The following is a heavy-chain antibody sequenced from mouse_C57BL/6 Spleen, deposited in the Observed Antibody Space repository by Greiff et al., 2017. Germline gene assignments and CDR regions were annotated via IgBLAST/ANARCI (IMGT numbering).Heavy chain of an antibody. CDR1: GYEFSSAW. CDR2: IDPGDGDT. CDR3: ARSIYDYWYFDV. V-gene: IGHV1-82*01. D-gene: IGHD2-3*01. Sequence: VQLQQSGPELVKPGASVKISCKASGYEFSSAWMNWVKQRPGKGLEWIGRIDPGDGDTNYNGKFKGKATLTADKSSSTAYMQLSSLTSEDSAVYFCARSIYDYWYFDVWGTGTTVTVSS. J-gene: IGHJ1*03.